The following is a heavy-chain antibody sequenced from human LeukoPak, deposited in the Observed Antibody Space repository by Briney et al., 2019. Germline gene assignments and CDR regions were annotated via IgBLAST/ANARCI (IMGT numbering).Heavy chain of an antibody. CDR3: ARGEDIVVVVAATQSGYFDY. CDR2: IWYDGSNK. D-gene: IGHD2-15*01. V-gene: IGHV3-33*08. J-gene: IGHJ4*02. Sequence: PGGSLRLSCAASGFTFSSYGMHWVRQAPGKGLEWVAVIWYDGSNKYYADSVKGRFTISRDNSKNTLYLQMNSLRAEDTAVYYCARGEDIVVVVAATQSGYFDYWGQGTLVTVSS. CDR1: GFTFSSYG.